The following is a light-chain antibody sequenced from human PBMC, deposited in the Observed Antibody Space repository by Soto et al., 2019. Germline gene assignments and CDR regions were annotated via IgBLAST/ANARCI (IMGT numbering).Light chain of an antibody. V-gene: IGLV2-14*01. CDR1: SSDVGPYNY. Sequence: QSALTQPASVSGSPGQSITISCTGTSSDVGPYNYVSWYQHHPGKAPKLLIYEVTKRPSGVSNRFSGSKSGNTASLTISGLQAEDEADYYCSSYAGSSTPYVLGTGTKVTVL. CDR3: SSYAGSSTPYV. J-gene: IGLJ1*01. CDR2: EVT.